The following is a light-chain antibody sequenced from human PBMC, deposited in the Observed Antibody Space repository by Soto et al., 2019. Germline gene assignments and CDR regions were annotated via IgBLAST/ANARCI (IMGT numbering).Light chain of an antibody. V-gene: IGKV3-15*01. CDR1: QSVNSR. Sequence: EIVMTQSPATLSVSPGERVTLFCRASQSVNSRLAWYQQKPAQAPRLLIYDASTRATGIPARFSGSGSGTEFTLTISSLQSEDFAVYYCQQYKNWTPEYTFVQETKLEIK. CDR2: DAS. CDR3: QQYKNWTPEYT. J-gene: IGKJ2*01.